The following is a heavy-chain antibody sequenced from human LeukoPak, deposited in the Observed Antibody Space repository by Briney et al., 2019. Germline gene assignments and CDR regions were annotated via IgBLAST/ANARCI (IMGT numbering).Heavy chain of an antibody. CDR3: ARYGDYGY. D-gene: IGHD4-17*01. V-gene: IGHV4-39*07. CDR2: IYYSGST. Sequence: PSETLSLTCTVSGGSISSSSYYWGWIRQPPGKGLEWIGSIYYSGSTYYNPSLKSRVTISVDTSKNQFSLKLSSVTAADTAVYYCARYGDYGYWGQGTLVIVSS. J-gene: IGHJ4*02. CDR1: GGSISSSSYY.